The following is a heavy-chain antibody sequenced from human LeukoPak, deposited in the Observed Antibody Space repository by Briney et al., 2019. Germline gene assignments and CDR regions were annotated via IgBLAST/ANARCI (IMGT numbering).Heavy chain of an antibody. CDR2: FDPEDGET. J-gene: IGHJ4*02. CDR1: GYTLTELS. V-gene: IGHV1-24*01. CDR3: ATDPYYYDSSGYYGDY. Sequence: SVKVSCKVSGYTLTELSMHWVRQAPGKGLEWMGGFDPEDGETIYAQKFQGRVTMTEDTSTDTAYMELSSLRSEDTAVYYCATDPYYYDSSGYYGDYWGQGTLVTVSS. D-gene: IGHD3-22*01.